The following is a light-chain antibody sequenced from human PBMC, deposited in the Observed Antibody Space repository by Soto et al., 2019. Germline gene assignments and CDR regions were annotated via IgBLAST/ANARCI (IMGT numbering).Light chain of an antibody. CDR2: DAS. J-gene: IGKJ4*01. CDR3: QQRSNWPLT. Sequence: EIVLTHSPATLSLSRWEIATLSCRASQSVSSYLAWYQQKPGQAPRLLIYDASNRATGIPARFSGSGSGTDFTLTISSLEPEDFAVYYCQQRSNWPLTFGGGTKVDIK. CDR1: QSVSSY. V-gene: IGKV3-11*01.